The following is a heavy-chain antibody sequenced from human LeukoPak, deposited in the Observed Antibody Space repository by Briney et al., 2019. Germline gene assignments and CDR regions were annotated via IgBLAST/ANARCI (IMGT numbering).Heavy chain of an antibody. D-gene: IGHD6-6*01. Sequence: SETLSLTCTVSGGSISSSSYYWGWIRQPPGKGLEWIGSIYYSGSTYYNPSLKSRVTISVDTSKNQFSLKLSSVTAADTAVYYCAKGGNSEYSSSSYWGQGTLVTVSS. CDR3: AKGGNSEYSSSSY. J-gene: IGHJ4*02. CDR2: IYYSGST. CDR1: GGSISSSSYY. V-gene: IGHV4-39*01.